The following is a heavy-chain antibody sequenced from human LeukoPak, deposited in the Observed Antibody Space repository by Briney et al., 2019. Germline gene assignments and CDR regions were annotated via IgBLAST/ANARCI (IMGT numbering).Heavy chain of an antibody. D-gene: IGHD3-22*01. V-gene: IGHV3-23*01. CDR3: AKENWVYNWKYDSSGSGINY. J-gene: IGHJ4*02. CDR1: GFTFRNSA. Sequence: PGGSLRLSCAASGFTFRNSAMSWVRQAPGKGLEWVSTISGGGGSTYNADSVRGRFTISRDNSKNTLYLQMNRLRAEDTAVYYCAKENWVYNWKYDSSGSGINYWGQGTLVTVSS. CDR2: ISGGGGST.